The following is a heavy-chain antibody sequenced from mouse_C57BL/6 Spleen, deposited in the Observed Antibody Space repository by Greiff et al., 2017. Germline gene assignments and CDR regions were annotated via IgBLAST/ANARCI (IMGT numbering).Heavy chain of an antibody. J-gene: IGHJ2*01. CDR3: AIGTTVVATSPYFDY. CDR1: GYTFTGYW. CDR2: ILPGSGST. Sequence: VQLQQSGAELMKPGASVKLSCKATGYTFTGYWIEWVKQRPGHGLEWIGEILPGSGSTNYNEKFKGKATFTADTSSTTAYMQLSSLTTEDSASYYCAIGTTVVATSPYFDYWGQGTTLTVSS. D-gene: IGHD1-1*01. V-gene: IGHV1-9*01.